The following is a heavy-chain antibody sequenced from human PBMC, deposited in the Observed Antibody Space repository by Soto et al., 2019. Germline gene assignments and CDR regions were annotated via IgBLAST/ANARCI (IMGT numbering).Heavy chain of an antibody. D-gene: IGHD3-3*01. Sequence: EVQLVESGGGLVQPGGSLRLSCAASGFTVSSNYMSWVRQAPGKGLEWVSVIYSGGSTYYADSVKGRFTISRDNSKNTLYLKMNSLRAEDTAVYYCARVRDFWSGYFDYWGQGTLVTVSS. CDR1: GFTVSSNY. J-gene: IGHJ4*02. V-gene: IGHV3-66*01. CDR2: IYSGGST. CDR3: ARVRDFWSGYFDY.